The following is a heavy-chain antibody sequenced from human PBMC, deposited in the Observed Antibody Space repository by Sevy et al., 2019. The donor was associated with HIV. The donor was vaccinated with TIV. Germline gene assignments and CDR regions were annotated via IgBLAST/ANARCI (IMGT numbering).Heavy chain of an antibody. V-gene: IGHV3-7*01. CDR1: GFTFSNYW. J-gene: IGHJ4*02. CDR3: ARGGSTSWYGGDFDY. Sequence: GGSLRLSCAASGFTFSNYWMSWVRQAPGKGLEWVANIEQDGSEKYYVDSVKGRFSISRDNAKSSLYLQMNSLRDEDRAVYYCARGGSTSWYGGDFDYWGQGTLVTVSS. D-gene: IGHD6-13*01. CDR2: IEQDGSEK.